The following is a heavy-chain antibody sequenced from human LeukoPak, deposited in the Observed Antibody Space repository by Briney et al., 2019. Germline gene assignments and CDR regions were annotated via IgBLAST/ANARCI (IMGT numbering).Heavy chain of an antibody. CDR2: ISGTGGST. D-gene: IGHD7-27*01. CDR1: GFTFRYYA. V-gene: IGHV3-23*01. CDR3: AKAGSNWGYFDY. J-gene: IGHJ4*02. Sequence: GGALRLSCAASGFTFRYYAMSWVRQAPGKGVEWVSAISGTGGSTHYADSVKGRFTISRDNSKNTLYLQMNSLRAEDTAVYYCAKAGSNWGYFDYWGQGTLVTVSS.